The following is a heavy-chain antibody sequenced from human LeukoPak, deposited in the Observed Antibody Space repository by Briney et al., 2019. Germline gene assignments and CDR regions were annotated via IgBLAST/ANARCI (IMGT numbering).Heavy chain of an antibody. CDR3: ANTGYSSSWYSCLDY. CDR2: ISGNGVST. J-gene: IGHJ4*02. D-gene: IGHD6-13*01. V-gene: IGHV3-23*01. Sequence: GGSLRLSCAASGFTFSSYVMTWVRQAPGKGLEWVSGISGNGVSTYYADSVRGRFTISRDNSKNTLYLQMNSLRAEDTAVYYCANTGYSSSWYSCLDYWGQGTLVTVSS. CDR1: GFTFSSYV.